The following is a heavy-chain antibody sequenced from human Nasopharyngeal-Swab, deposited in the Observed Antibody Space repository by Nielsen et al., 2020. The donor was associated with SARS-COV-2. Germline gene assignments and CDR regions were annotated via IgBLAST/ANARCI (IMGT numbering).Heavy chain of an antibody. CDR2: IYYTGST. D-gene: IGHD6-13*01. Sequence: WIRQPLGKGLEWIGYIYYTGSTYCNPSLKSRVTISVDTSKNQFSLKLTSVTAADTAVYYCARYPSSSWSSYGMDVWGQGTTGTVSS. CDR3: ARYPSSSWSSYGMDV. J-gene: IGHJ6*02. V-gene: IGHV4-31*02.